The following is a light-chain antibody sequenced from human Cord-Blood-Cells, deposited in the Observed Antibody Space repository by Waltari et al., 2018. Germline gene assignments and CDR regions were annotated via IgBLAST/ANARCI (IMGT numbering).Light chain of an antibody. Sequence: DIQMTQSPSSLSASVGDRVTITCRASQSISSYLNWYQQKPGKAPKLLIYAASSLQSGFPSRFSGSGSGTDFTLTISSLQPEDVATYDCQQSYSTPRTFGQGTKVEIK. CDR2: AAS. CDR1: QSISSY. CDR3: QQSYSTPRT. V-gene: IGKV1-39*01. J-gene: IGKJ1*01.